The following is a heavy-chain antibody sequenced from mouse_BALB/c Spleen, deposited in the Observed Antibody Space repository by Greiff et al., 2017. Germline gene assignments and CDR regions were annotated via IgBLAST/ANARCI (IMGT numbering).Heavy chain of an antibody. CDR1: GFSLTGYG. V-gene: IGHV2-6-7*01. D-gene: IGHD4-1*01. CDR2: IWGDGST. J-gene: IGHJ3*01. Sequence: VQLQESGPGLVAPSQSLSITCTVSGFSLTGYGVNWVRQPPGKGREWLGMIWGDGSTDYNSALKSRLSIRKDNSKSQVCLKMNRLQTDDTARYYCASGTGWFAYWGQGTLVTVSA. CDR3: ASGTGWFAY.